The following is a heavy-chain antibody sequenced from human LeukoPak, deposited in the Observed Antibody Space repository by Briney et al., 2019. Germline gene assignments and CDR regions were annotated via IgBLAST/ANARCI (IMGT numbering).Heavy chain of an antibody. CDR2: INPNSGGT. CDR1: XYY. D-gene: IGHD3-3*01. J-gene: IGHJ3*02. CDR3: ARVFGVVIDAFDI. Sequence: XYYXXXVRQAPGQGLXXXGWINPNSGGTNYAQKFQGRVTMTRDTSISTAYMELSRLRSDDTAVYYCARVFGVVIDAFDIWGQGTMVTVSS. V-gene: IGHV1-2*02.